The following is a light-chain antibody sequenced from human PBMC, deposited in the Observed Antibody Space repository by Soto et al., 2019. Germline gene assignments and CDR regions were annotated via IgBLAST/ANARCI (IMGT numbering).Light chain of an antibody. J-gene: IGLJ1*01. V-gene: IGLV2-14*01. Sequence: SALTQPASVSRSPGRSITISCTGTGSDVGGYKYVSWYQQLPGKAPKLMIYDVSYRPSGVSDRFSGSKSGNTASLIISGLQAEDEADYYCSSYASSSPFVFGTGTKVTVL. CDR2: DVS. CDR1: GSDVGGYKY. CDR3: SSYASSSPFV.